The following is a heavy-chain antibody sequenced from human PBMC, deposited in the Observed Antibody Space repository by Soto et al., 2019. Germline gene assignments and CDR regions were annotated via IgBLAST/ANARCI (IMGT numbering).Heavy chain of an antibody. J-gene: IGHJ5*02. V-gene: IGHV3-23*01. CDR2: VSCAGTYT. CDR1: GFTFSSYA. Sequence: EVQLLESGGDVVRPGGSLRLSCAASGFTFSSYAMGWVRQAPGKGLEWVAGVSCAGTYTFHADSVRGRFSISKDNSRDTVVMYMNAVGGDDTAVYFCVKYTVTEDLGESWGQGTLVSVSS. D-gene: IGHD3-16*01. CDR3: VKYTVTEDLGES.